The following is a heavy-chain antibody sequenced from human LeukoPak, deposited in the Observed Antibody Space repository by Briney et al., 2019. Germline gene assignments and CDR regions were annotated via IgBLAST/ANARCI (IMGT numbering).Heavy chain of an antibody. CDR1: GGSFSGYY. CDR2: IYTSGST. V-gene: IGHV4-59*10. D-gene: IGHD2-15*01. J-gene: IGHJ4*02. CDR3: ARGRFICSGGSCYPYYFDY. Sequence: PSETLSLTCAVYGGSFSGYYWSWIRQPAGKGLEWIGRIYTSGSTNYNPSLKSRVTMSVDTSKNQFSLKLSSVTAADTAVYYCARGRFICSGGSCYPYYFDYWGQGTLVTVSS.